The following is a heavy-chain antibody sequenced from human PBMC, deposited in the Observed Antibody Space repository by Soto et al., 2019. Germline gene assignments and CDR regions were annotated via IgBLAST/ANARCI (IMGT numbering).Heavy chain of an antibody. CDR3: AREGAVAEKDAFDI. CDR2: ISSSSSYI. D-gene: IGHD6-19*01. V-gene: IGHV3-21*01. J-gene: IGHJ3*02. CDR1: GFTFSSYS. Sequence: GGSLRLSCAASGFTFSSYSMNWVRQAPGKGLEWVSSISSSSSYIYYADSVKGRFTISRDNAKNSLYLQMNSLRAEDTAVYYCAREGAVAEKDAFDIWGQGTMVTVSS.